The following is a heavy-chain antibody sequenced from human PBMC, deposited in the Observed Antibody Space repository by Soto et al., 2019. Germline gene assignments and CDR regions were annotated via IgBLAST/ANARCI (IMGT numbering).Heavy chain of an antibody. J-gene: IGHJ4*02. V-gene: IGHV1-69*13. D-gene: IGHD2-2*01. CDR2: IIPIFGTA. CDR3: ASGVPAANPVDY. Sequence: SVKVSCKASGGTFSSYAISWVRQAPGQGLEWMGGIIPIFGTANYAQKFQGRVTITADESTSTAYMELSSLRSEDTAVYYCASGVPAANPVDYWGQGTLVTVSS. CDR1: GGTFSSYA.